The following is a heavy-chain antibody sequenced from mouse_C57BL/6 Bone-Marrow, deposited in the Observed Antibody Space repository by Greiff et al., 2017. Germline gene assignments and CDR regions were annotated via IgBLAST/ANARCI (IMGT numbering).Heavy chain of an antibody. Sequence: VQLQQSGAELARPGASVKLSCKASGYTFTSYGISWVKQRTGQGLEWIGEIYPRSGNTYYNEKFKGKATLTADKSSSTAYMELRSLTSEDSAVYFCARVPIYYYGSSRDYWGQGTTLTVSS. CDR2: IYPRSGNT. CDR1: GYTFTSYG. D-gene: IGHD1-1*01. V-gene: IGHV1-81*01. CDR3: ARVPIYYYGSSRDY. J-gene: IGHJ2*01.